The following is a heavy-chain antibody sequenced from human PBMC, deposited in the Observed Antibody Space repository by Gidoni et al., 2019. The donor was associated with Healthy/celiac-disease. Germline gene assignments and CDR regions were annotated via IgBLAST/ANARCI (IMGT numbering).Heavy chain of an antibody. Sequence: QVQLQESGPGLVKPSQTLSLTCTVSGGSISSGGYYWSWIRQHPGKGLEWIGYIYYSGSTYYNPPLKSRVTISVDTSKNQFSLKLSSVTAADTAVYYCARGRGCSSTSCWNWFDPWGQGTLVTVSS. D-gene: IGHD2-2*01. CDR1: GGSISSGGYY. V-gene: IGHV4-31*03. CDR3: ARGRGCSSTSCWNWFDP. CDR2: IYYSGST. J-gene: IGHJ5*02.